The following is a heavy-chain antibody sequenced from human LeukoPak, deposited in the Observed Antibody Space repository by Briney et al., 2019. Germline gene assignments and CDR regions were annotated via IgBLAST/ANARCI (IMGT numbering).Heavy chain of an antibody. V-gene: IGHV4-30-4*08. CDR1: GGSISSGDYY. CDR2: IYYSGST. Sequence: SETLSLTCTVSGGSISSGDYYWSWIRQPPGKGLEWIVYIYYSGSTYYNPFLKSRVTISVDTSKNQFSLKLSSVTAADTAVYYCARDGYYDSSDNYWGQGTLVTVSS. D-gene: IGHD3-22*01. CDR3: ARDGYYDSSDNY. J-gene: IGHJ4*02.